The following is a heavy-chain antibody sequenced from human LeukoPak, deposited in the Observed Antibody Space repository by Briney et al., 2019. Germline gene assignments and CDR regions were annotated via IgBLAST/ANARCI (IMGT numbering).Heavy chain of an antibody. V-gene: IGHV4-4*07. Sequence: SETLSLTCTVSGGPISSYYRSWIRQPAGKGLEWIGRIYTSGSTNYNPSLKSRVTMSVDTSKNQFSLKLSSVTAADTAVYYCARGVVSHYDSSGYWPWGQGTLVTVSS. J-gene: IGHJ5*02. D-gene: IGHD3-22*01. CDR2: IYTSGST. CDR3: ARGVVSHYDSSGYWP. CDR1: GGPISSYY.